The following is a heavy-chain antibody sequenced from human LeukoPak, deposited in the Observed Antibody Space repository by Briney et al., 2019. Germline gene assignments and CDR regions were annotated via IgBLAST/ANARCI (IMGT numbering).Heavy chain of an antibody. V-gene: IGHV4-59*01. Sequence: SETLSLTCTGSGCFISSYYLSWIRQPPGKGLEWIAYIYYSGCTNYNPSLKSRVTISVDTSKNQFSLKLSSVTAADTAVYYCARVYYSNSYDYWYFDLWGRGTLVTVSS. D-gene: IGHD6-13*01. CDR1: GCFISSYY. CDR3: ARVYYSNSYDYWYFDL. CDR2: IYYSGCT. J-gene: IGHJ2*01.